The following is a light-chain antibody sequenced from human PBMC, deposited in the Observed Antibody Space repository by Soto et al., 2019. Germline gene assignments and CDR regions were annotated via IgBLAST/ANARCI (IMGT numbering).Light chain of an antibody. V-gene: IGKV1-27*01. J-gene: IGKJ1*01. Sequence: DIQMTQSPSSLSASVGDRVTITCRASQAISNYLAWYQQKPGKVPKLLIYAASTLQSGVPSRFNVSGSGTDFTLHISSRQPGDVSTYYCQQYIRAPRTFGQGTNVEIK. CDR1: QAISNY. CDR2: AAS. CDR3: QQYIRAPRT.